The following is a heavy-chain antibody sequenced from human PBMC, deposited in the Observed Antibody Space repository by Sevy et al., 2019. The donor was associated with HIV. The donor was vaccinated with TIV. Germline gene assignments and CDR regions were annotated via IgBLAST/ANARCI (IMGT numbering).Heavy chain of an antibody. CDR3: AREGYYYRSGTYRPPNYYGMDV. CDR2: ISDYNGYT. V-gene: IGHV1-18*01. Sequence: ASMKVSCKASGYTFSSYGISWVRQAPGQGLEWMGWISDYNGYTNYPHKFQGRVTMSTETSTRTAYMELGSLRSDDTAVYFCAREGYYYRSGTYRPPNYYGMDVWGQGTAVTVSS. J-gene: IGHJ6*02. D-gene: IGHD3-10*01. CDR1: GYTFSSYG.